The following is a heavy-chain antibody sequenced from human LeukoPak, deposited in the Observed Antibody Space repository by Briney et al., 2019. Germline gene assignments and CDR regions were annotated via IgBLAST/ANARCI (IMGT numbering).Heavy chain of an antibody. CDR1: GGSISSSSYY. CDR3: ARHGNWYLFDN. J-gene: IGHJ4*02. Sequence: SETLSLTCTVSGGSISSSSYYWGWIRQPPGKGLEWIGTIYYSGSTYYNPSLKSRVTISVDTSKNQFSLKLTSVTAADTAVYYCARHGNWYLFDNWGQGTLVTVSS. V-gene: IGHV4-39*01. D-gene: IGHD1-7*01. CDR2: IYYSGST.